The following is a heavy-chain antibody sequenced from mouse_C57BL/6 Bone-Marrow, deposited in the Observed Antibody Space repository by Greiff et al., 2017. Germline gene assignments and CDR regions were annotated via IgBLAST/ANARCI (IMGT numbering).Heavy chain of an antibody. J-gene: IGHJ2*01. CDR2: IDPSDSYT. D-gene: IGHD1-1*01. V-gene: IGHV1-69*01. CDR3: AREGYYGSSLYYFDY. CDR1: GYTFTSYW. Sequence: QVQLQQSGAELVMPGASVKLSCKASGYTFTSYWMHWVKQRPGQGLEWIGEIDPSDSYTNYNQKFKGKSTLTVDKSSSTAYMQLSSLTSDDSAVYYCAREGYYGSSLYYFDYWGQGTTLTVSS.